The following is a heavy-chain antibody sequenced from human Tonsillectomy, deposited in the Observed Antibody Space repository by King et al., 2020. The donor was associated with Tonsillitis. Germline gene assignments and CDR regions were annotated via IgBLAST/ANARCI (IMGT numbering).Heavy chain of an antibody. CDR3: ARDDYGGGAFEL. CDR2: IYSGGTT. V-gene: IGHV3-53*01. CDR1: GFTVSDNF. J-gene: IGHJ3*01. Sequence: VQLVESGGGLIQPGGSLRLSCAASGFTVSDNFLSWVRQAPGKGLEWVSTIYSGGTTYYADSVKGRFTISRDNSKNTLSLQMNSLKVEDTAVYYCARDDYGGGAFELWGRGTTVTVSS. D-gene: IGHD4-23*01.